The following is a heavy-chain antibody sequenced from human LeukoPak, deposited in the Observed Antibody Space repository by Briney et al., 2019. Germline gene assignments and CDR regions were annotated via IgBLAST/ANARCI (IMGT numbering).Heavy chain of an antibody. CDR2: IYYTGSA. V-gene: IGHV4-39*01. CDR1: GGSITSSIYN. J-gene: IGHJ6*02. CDR3: ATHRGSHNYYYYGMDV. D-gene: IGHD1-26*01. Sequence: SETLSLTCTVSGGSITSSIYNWGWIRQPPGKGLEWIGSIYYTGSAYYNPSLKSRVTISVDTSNNQFSLMLNSVTAADTAVYYCATHRGSHNYYYYGMDVWGQGTTVTVSS.